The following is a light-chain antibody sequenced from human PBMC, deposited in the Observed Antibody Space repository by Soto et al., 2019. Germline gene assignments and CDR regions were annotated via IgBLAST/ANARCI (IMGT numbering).Light chain of an antibody. CDR2: GAS. CDR3: QQYNNWPPLT. CDR1: QSVSNN. Sequence: EIVMTQSPATLSVSAGERVTLSCRASQSVSNNLAWYQQKPGQAPRLLIYGASTRATGIPARFSGSGSGTEFTLTISSRQSEDFAVYYCQQYNNWPPLTFGGGTKVEIK. J-gene: IGKJ4*01. V-gene: IGKV3-15*01.